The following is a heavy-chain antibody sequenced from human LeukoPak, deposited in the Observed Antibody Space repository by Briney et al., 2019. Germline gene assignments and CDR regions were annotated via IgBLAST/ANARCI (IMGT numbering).Heavy chain of an antibody. CDR3: AKDIDWGRFDV. D-gene: IGHD7-27*01. CDR1: GFTFSSHG. CDR2: VSPSGDIT. Sequence: GGSLRLSCAASGFTFSSHGMDWVRQAPGMGLEWVSGVSPSGDITYYADSVKGRFAISRDDSRNTVYFQLNTLRADDTAVYYCAKDIDWGRFDVWGRGTLVTVSS. J-gene: IGHJ2*01. V-gene: IGHV3-23*01.